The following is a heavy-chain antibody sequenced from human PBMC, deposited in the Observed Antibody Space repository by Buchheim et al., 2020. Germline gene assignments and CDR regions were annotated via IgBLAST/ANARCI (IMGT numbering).Heavy chain of an antibody. V-gene: IGHV4-34*01. D-gene: IGHD3-22*01. CDR2: IDHGGST. Sequence: QVQLQQWGAGLLKPSETLSLTCAIYVGSFSGYQWSWIRQPPGKGLEWIGEIDHGGSTNYNPSLKSRVTISLDTSENQFSLKLTSVTAADTAVYYCARMYYYDSSGLLFDPWGQG. J-gene: IGHJ5*02. CDR3: ARMYYYDSSGLLFDP. CDR1: VGSFSGYQ.